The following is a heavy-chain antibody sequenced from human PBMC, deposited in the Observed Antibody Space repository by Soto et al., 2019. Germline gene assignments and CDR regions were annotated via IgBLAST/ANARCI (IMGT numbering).Heavy chain of an antibody. CDR1: GYTLTYRY. CDR3: ARVTSAVTSGTTGTTDYYYGMDV. V-gene: IGHV1-45*02. D-gene: IGHD1-1*01. J-gene: IGHJ6*02. CDR2: IIPFIGIT. Sequence: SVKVSCKASGYTLTYRYLHWVRQAPGQALEWMGRIIPFIGITNYAQKFQDRVTITADKSTSTAYMELSSLRSEDTAVYYCARVTSAVTSGTTGTTDYYYGMDVWGQGTTVTVSS.